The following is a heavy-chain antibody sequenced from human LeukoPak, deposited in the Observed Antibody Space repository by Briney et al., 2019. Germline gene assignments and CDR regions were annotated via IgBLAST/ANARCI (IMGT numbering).Heavy chain of an antibody. J-gene: IGHJ4*02. Sequence: GASVKVSCKASGYPFTSYGISWVRQAPGQGLEWMGWINPNSGGTNYAQKFQGRVTMTRDTSISTAYMELSRLRSDDTAVYYCARVRGYDYIDYWGQGTLVTVSS. D-gene: IGHD5-12*01. V-gene: IGHV1-2*02. CDR3: ARVRGYDYIDY. CDR2: INPNSGGT. CDR1: GYPFTSYG.